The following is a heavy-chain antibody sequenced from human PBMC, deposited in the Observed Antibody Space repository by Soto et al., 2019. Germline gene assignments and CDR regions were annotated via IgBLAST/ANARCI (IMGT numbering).Heavy chain of an antibody. V-gene: IGHV1-46*01. D-gene: IGHD3-16*01. CDR2: ISPFGGAT. CDR1: GDSVSNDY. Sequence: ASVKVSCKASGDSVSNDYLHWVRQAPGQGFEWLGLISPFGGATAYAQRFEGRVAVTMDKSSTTFYLELSSLRSDDTAVYYCAKGRGGKTVANFGMDVWGQG. J-gene: IGHJ6*02. CDR3: AKGRGGKTVANFGMDV.